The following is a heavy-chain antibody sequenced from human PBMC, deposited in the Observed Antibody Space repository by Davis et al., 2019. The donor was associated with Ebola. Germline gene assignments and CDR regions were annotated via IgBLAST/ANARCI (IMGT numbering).Heavy chain of an antibody. CDR1: GGSITSYY. Sequence: SETLSLTCTVSGGSITSYYWSWIRQPPGKGLEWIGYVHYSGSTNYNPSLKSRVTISVDTSKNQFSLKLSSVTAADTAVYYCASRDGYNGDYWGQGTLVTVSS. CDR2: VHYSGST. CDR3: ASRDGYNGDY. D-gene: IGHD5-24*01. J-gene: IGHJ4*02. V-gene: IGHV4-59*08.